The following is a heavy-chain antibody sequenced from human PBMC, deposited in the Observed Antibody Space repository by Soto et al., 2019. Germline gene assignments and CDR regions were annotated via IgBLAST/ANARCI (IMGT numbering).Heavy chain of an antibody. Sequence: EVQLVESGGGLVKPGGSLRLSCAASGFTFSSYSMNWVRQAPGKGLEWVSSISSSSSYIYYADSVKGRFTISRDNAKNSLYLQMNSLRAEDTAVYYCARGGYDFWSGYYDGKDAFDIWGQGTMVTVSS. CDR1: GFTFSSYS. V-gene: IGHV3-21*01. D-gene: IGHD3-3*01. J-gene: IGHJ3*02. CDR2: ISSSSSYI. CDR3: ARGGYDFWSGYYDGKDAFDI.